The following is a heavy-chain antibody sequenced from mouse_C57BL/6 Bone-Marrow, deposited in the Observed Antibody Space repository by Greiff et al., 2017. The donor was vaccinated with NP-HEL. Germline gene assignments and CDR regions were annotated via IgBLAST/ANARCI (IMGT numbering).Heavy chain of an antibody. J-gene: IGHJ2*01. Sequence: VKLQQSGPELVKPGASVKISCKASGYTFTDYYINWVKQRPGQGLEWIGWIFPGSGSTYYNEKFKGKATLTVDKSSSTAYMLLSSLTSEDSAVYFCARSIYYYGSYYFDYWGQGTTLTVSS. CDR2: IFPGSGST. CDR1: GYTFTDYY. D-gene: IGHD1-1*01. V-gene: IGHV1-75*01. CDR3: ARSIYYYGSYYFDY.